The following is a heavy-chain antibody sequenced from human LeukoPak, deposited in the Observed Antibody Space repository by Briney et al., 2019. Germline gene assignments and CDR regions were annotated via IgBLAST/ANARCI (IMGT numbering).Heavy chain of an antibody. D-gene: IGHD2-15*01. CDR1: GFSFSDAW. CDR3: TTRSPARYCSDGACYSSADY. Sequence: GGSLRLSCAASGFSFSDAWMNWVRQAPGKALEWVGHIRSKADGGTPDYIAPVKGRFTISRDDSKDTLYLQMSSLNTEDTAMYYCTTRSPARYCSDGACYSSADYWGQGTLVTVSS. CDR2: IRSKADGGTP. V-gene: IGHV3-15*07. J-gene: IGHJ4*02.